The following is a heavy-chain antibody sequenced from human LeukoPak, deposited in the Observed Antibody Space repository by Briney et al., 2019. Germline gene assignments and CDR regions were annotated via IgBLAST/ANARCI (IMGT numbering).Heavy chain of an antibody. Sequence: GGSLRLSCAASGFTFSSYWMSWARQAPGKGLEWVANIKQDGSEKYYVDSVKGRFTISRDNAKNSLYLQMNSLRAEDTAAYYCASESPYCSGGSCPRKYYYYGMDVWGQGTTVTVSS. D-gene: IGHD2-15*01. CDR1: GFTFSSYW. V-gene: IGHV3-7*01. CDR3: ASESPYCSGGSCPRKYYYYGMDV. J-gene: IGHJ6*02. CDR2: IKQDGSEK.